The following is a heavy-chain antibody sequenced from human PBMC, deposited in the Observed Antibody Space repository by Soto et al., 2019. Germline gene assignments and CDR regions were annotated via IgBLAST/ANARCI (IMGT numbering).Heavy chain of an antibody. J-gene: IGHJ4*02. CDR2: ISGSGGST. V-gene: IGHV3-23*01. D-gene: IGHD6-6*01. CDR1: GFTFSSYA. Sequence: EVQLLESGGGLVQPGGSLRLSRAASGFTFSSYAMSWVRQAPGKGLEWVSAISGSGGSTYYADSVKGRFTISRDNSKNTLYLQMNSLRAEDTAVYYCAKDKGNRIAARRDYWGQGTLVTVSS. CDR3: AKDKGNRIAARRDY.